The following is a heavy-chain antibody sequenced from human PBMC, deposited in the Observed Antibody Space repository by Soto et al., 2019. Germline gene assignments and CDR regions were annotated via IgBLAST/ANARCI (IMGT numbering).Heavy chain of an antibody. CDR2: ISGSGGST. J-gene: IGHJ3*02. CDR1: GFTFSSYA. D-gene: IGHD6-6*01. V-gene: IGHV3-23*01. CDR3: ARTGYSSSSDAFDI. Sequence: PGGSLRLSCAATGFTFSSYAMSWVRQAPGKGLEWVSAISGSGGSTYYADSVKGRFTISRDNSKNSLYLQMNSLRAEDTAVYYCARTGYSSSSDAFDIWGQGTMVTVSS.